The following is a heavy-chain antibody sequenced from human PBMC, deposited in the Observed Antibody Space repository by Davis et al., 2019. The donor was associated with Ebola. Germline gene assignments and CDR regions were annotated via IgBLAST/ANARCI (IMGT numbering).Heavy chain of an antibody. J-gene: IGHJ4*02. Sequence: PGGSLRLSCAASGFTFSSYGMHWVRQAPGKGLEWVAVLWYDGSNKYYADSVKGRFTISRDNSKNTQCLQMNSLRAEDTDVYYCAKGEERYDYWGQGTLVTVSS. D-gene: IGHD1-1*01. V-gene: IGHV3-33*06. CDR3: AKGEERYDY. CDR2: LWYDGSNK. CDR1: GFTFSSYG.